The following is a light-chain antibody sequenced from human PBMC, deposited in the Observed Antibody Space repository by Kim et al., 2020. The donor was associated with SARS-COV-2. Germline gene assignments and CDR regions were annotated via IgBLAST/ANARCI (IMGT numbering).Light chain of an antibody. V-gene: IGLV3-19*01. J-gene: IGLJ2*01. CDR3: KSRGTTGNVV. CDR1: SLRSYY. CDR2: GKN. Sequence: SSELTHDPAVSVALGQTVRITCRGDSLRSYYATWYQQKPGQAPVLVIYGKNNRPSGIPDRFSGSSSGNTASLTITGAQADDEADYYCKSRGTTGNVVFGGGTQLTVL.